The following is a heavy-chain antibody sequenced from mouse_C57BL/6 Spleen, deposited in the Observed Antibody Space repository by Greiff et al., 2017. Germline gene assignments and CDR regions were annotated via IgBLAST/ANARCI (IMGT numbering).Heavy chain of an antibody. J-gene: IGHJ3*01. V-gene: IGHV5-4*01. D-gene: IGHD2-10*02. CDR1: GFPFSSYA. CDR2: ISDGGSYT. Sequence: EVQLVASGGGLVKPGGSLKLSCAASGFPFSSYAMSWVRPTPEKRLEWVATISDGGSYTYYQDNVKGRFTISRDNAKNNLYLQMSHLKSEDTAMYYCARDGGYGNYVWFAYWGQGTLVTVSA. CDR3: ARDGGYGNYVWFAY.